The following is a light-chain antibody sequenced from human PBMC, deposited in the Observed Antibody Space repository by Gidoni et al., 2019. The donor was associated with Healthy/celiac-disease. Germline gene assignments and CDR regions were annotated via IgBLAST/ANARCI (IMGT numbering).Light chain of an antibody. Sequence: DIQMTPSPSSLSASVGDRVTITCRASQSISSYLNWYQQKPGKAPKLLIYAASSLQSEVPSRFSGSGSGTDFTLTISSLQPEDFATYYCQQSYNTPWTFGQGTKVEVK. CDR3: QQSYNTPWT. V-gene: IGKV1-39*01. CDR2: AAS. CDR1: QSISSY. J-gene: IGKJ1*01.